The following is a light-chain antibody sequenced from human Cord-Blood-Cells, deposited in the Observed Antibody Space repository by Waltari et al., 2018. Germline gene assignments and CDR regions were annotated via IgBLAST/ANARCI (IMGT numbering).Light chain of an antibody. J-gene: IGKJ1*01. Sequence: DIVMTQSPLSLPSTPGEQASISCRSSQSLLHSNGHTYLDWYLQKPGQSPQLLIYLGSNRASGVPDRFSGSGSGTDFTLKISRVEAEDVGVYYCMQALQTPPWTFGQGTKVEIK. CDR2: LGS. CDR1: QSLLHSNGHTY. V-gene: IGKV2-28*01. CDR3: MQALQTPPWT.